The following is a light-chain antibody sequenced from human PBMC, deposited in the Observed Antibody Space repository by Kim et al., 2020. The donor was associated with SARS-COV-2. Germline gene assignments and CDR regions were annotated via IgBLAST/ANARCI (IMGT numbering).Light chain of an antibody. J-gene: IGKJ2*01. Sequence: DIQMTQSPSSLSASVGDRVTITCRASQSISSYLNWYQQKPGKVPKLLIYAASSSQSGVPSRFSGSGSGTDFTLTISSLQPEDFATYYCQQSYSTPLSTFGPGTKLEI. CDR2: AAS. CDR1: QSISSY. CDR3: QQSYSTPLST. V-gene: IGKV1-39*01.